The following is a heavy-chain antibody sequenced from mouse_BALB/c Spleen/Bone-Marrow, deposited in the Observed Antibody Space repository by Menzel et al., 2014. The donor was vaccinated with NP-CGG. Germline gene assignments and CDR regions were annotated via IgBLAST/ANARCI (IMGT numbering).Heavy chain of an antibody. V-gene: IGHV1-14*01. CDR2: INPNNDGS. Sequence: EVQLQQSGPELVKPGASAKMSCKASGYTFTSYVMHWVKQKPGQGLEWIGYINPNNDGSKYNEKFKGKATLTSDKSSSTAYMELSSLTSEYSAVYYCARGKTYAMDYWGQGTSVTVSS. CDR1: GYTFTSYV. J-gene: IGHJ4*01. D-gene: IGHD2-1*01. CDR3: ARGKTYAMDY.